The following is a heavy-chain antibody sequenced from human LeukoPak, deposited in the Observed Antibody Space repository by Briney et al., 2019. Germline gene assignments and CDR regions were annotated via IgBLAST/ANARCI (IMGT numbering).Heavy chain of an antibody. CDR3: ASQTTRNYGMDV. D-gene: IGHD4-11*01. V-gene: IGHV4-30-4*01. CDR1: GGSISSGDYY. CDR2: IYYSGST. Sequence: SQTLSLTCTVSGGSISSGDYYWSWIRQPPGKGLEWIGYIYYSGSTYYNPSLKSRVTISVDTSKNQFSLKLSSVTAADTAVYYCASQTTRNYGMDVWGQGTTVTVSS. J-gene: IGHJ6*02.